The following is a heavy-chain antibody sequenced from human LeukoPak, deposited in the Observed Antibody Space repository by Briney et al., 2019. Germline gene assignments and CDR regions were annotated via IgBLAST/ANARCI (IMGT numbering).Heavy chain of an antibody. Sequence: GGSLRLSCAASGFPFSDVWMSWVRRAPGKGLEWVGRINSRGDGGTADYAAPLKGRFTFSRDDSKNTLYLQMNSLKTEDTAVYYCTTDWYYYDSSGYYPIFWGQGTLVTVSS. J-gene: IGHJ4*02. D-gene: IGHD3-22*01. CDR2: INSRGDGGTA. V-gene: IGHV3-15*01. CDR3: TTDWYYYDSSGYYPIF. CDR1: GFPFSDVW.